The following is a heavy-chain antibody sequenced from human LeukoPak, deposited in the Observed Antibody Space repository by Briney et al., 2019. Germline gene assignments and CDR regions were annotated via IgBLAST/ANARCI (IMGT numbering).Heavy chain of an antibody. CDR2: IIPIFGTA. J-gene: IGHJ4*02. V-gene: IGHV1-69*05. Sequence: SVKVSCKASGGTFSSYAISWVRQAPGQGLEWMGGIIPIFGTANYAQKFQGGVTITTDESTSTAYMELSSLRSEDTAVCYCARGTGDGYNDYWGQGTLVTVSS. D-gene: IGHD5-24*01. CDR3: ARGTGDGYNDY. CDR1: GGTFSSYA.